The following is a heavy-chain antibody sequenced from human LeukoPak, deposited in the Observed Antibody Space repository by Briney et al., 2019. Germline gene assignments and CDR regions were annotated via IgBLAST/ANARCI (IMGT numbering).Heavy chain of an antibody. J-gene: IGHJ6*03. CDR2: IKQDGSEE. D-gene: IGHD1-26*01. Sequence: GGSLRLSCAASGFIFKSYWISWVRQAPGKGLEWVANIKQDGSEENYVDSVRGRFTISRDNAKKSLYLQMNSLRAEDTALYYCAKDGDTVSGTYYFDMDVWGKGTTVTISS. CDR1: GFIFKSYW. V-gene: IGHV3-7*01. CDR3: AKDGDTVSGTYYFDMDV.